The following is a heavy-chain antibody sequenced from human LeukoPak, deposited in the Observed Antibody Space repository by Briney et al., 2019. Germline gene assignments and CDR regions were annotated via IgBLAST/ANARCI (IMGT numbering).Heavy chain of an antibody. D-gene: IGHD3-16*02. V-gene: IGHV4-30-4*01. CDR1: GGSISSGDYY. J-gene: IGHJ3*02. Sequence: PSQTLSLTCTVSGGSISSGDYYWSRIRQPPGKGLEWIGYIYYSGSTYYNPSLKSRVTISVDTSKNQFSLKLSSVTAADTAVYYCARIVTFGGVIVMRARAFDIWGQGTMVTVSS. CDR2: IYYSGST. CDR3: ARIVTFGGVIVMRARAFDI.